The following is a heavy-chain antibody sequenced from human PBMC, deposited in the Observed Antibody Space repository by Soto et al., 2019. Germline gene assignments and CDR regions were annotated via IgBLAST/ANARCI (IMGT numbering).Heavy chain of an antibody. CDR3: AKDPFLESPSAY. J-gene: IGHJ4*02. V-gene: IGHV3-23*01. Sequence: XGSLRLSCSASGFTLSSYAISWVRQAPGKGLEWVSAISGSGGSTYYADSVKGRFTISRDNSKNTLYLQMNSLRAEDTAVYYCAKDPFLESPSAYWGQGSLVTVSS. CDR2: ISGSGGST. CDR1: GFTLSSYA. D-gene: IGHD3-3*01.